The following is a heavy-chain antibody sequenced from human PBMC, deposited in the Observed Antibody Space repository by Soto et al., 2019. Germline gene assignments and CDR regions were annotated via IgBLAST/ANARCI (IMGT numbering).Heavy chain of an antibody. Sequence: QVQLVQSGAEVKKPGSSVKVSCKASGGTFSSYVISWVRQAPGQGLEWMGGIIPIFGSAHYAQKFQGRVTITADASTSTAYMELSSLRSEDTAVYYCASGHSIAAAGRRWGQGTMVTVSS. D-gene: IGHD6-13*01. J-gene: IGHJ3*01. CDR3: ASGHSIAAAGRR. V-gene: IGHV1-69*01. CDR2: IIPIFGSA. CDR1: GGTFSSYV.